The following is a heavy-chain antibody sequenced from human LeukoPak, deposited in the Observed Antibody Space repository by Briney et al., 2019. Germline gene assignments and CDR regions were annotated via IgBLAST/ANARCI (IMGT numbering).Heavy chain of an antibody. Sequence: SETLSLTCTVSRGSVTSYYWSWIRQPPGKGLEWIGDVYFSGDTKYNPSLQSRGIISLHTSQNQYSLRLRSVTAADTAVYYCARDPSHHSGTFDIWGQGTMVTVSS. D-gene: IGHD2-15*01. V-gene: IGHV4-59*02. J-gene: IGHJ3*02. CDR1: RGSVTSYY. CDR3: ARDPSHHSGTFDI. CDR2: VYFSGDT.